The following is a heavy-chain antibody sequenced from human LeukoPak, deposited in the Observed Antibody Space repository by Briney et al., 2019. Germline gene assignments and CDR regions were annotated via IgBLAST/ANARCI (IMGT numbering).Heavy chain of an antibody. CDR3: ARGAEYDGSGSYYDGSWFDP. V-gene: IGHV3-74*01. CDR1: GFTFSSYR. J-gene: IGHJ5*02. D-gene: IGHD3-10*01. Sequence: GGSLRLSCVASGFTFSSYRMHWVRQAPGKGLMWVSFINTDGSNADSVKGRFTISRDNAKNSLFLQMNSLRAEDTAVYYCARGAEYDGSGSYYDGSWFDPWGQGTLVTVSS. CDR2: INTDGS.